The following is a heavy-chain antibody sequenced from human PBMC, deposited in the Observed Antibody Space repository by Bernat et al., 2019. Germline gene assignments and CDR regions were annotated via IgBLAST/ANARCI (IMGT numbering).Heavy chain of an antibody. J-gene: IGHJ4*02. CDR3: ARDRDGDYIFDY. Sequence: VKLVESGGGLVKPGGSLRLSCAASGFTFSDYHMSWIRQAPGKGLEWVSYISSRGTSIYYADSVKGRFTISRDNAKNSLYLQMNSLRAEDTAVYYCARDRDGDYIFDYWGQGTLVTVSS. D-gene: IGHD4-17*01. CDR1: GFTFSDYH. CDR2: ISSRGTSI. V-gene: IGHV3-11*01.